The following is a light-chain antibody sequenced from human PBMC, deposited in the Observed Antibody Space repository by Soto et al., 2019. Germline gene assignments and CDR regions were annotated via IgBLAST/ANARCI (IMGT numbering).Light chain of an antibody. CDR3: QTWALASEV. CDR1: SGHSSYA. CDR2: LNSDGSH. J-gene: IGLJ1*01. V-gene: IGLV4-69*01. Sequence: QLVLTQSPSASASLGASVKLTCTLSSGHSSYAIAWHQQQPEKGPRYLMKLNSDGSHSKGDGIPDRFSGSSSGAERYLTISGLQSEDEADYSCQTWALASEVFGTGTKLTVL.